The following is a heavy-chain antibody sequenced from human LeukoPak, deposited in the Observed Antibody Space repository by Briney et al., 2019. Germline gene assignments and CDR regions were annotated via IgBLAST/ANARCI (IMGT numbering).Heavy chain of an antibody. J-gene: IGHJ4*02. D-gene: IGHD6-13*01. CDR2: ISSSSGTI. CDR3: AREGSAAAGYFDY. Sequence: GGSLRLSCAASGFTFSNYNMNWVRQGPGKGLEWVSYISSSSGTIYYADSVKGRFTISRDNAKNSLYLQMNSLRDEDTAVYYCAREGSAAAGYFDYWGQGTLVTVSS. V-gene: IGHV3-48*02. CDR1: GFTFSNYN.